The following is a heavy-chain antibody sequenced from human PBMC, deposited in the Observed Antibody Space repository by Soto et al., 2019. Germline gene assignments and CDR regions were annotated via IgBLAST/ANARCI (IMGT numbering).Heavy chain of an antibody. CDR1: GFTFSSYA. V-gene: IGHV3-30-3*01. CDR2: ISYDGSNK. D-gene: IGHD2-21*01. J-gene: IGHJ5*02. CDR3: AREKGEGFDP. Sequence: QVQLVESGGGVVQPGRSLRLSCAASGFTFSSYAIHWVRQAPGKGLEWVAVISYDGSNKYYADSVKGRFTISRDNSKNTLYLQMNSLRAEDTAVYYCAREKGEGFDPWGQGTLVTVSS.